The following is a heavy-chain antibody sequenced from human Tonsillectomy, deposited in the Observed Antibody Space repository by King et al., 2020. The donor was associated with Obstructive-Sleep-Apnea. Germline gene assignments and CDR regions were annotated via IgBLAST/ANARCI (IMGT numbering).Heavy chain of an antibody. CDR1: GFTFSSYW. J-gene: IGHJ4*02. Sequence: VQLVESGGGLVQPGGSLRLSCAASGFTFSSYWMSWVRQAPGKGLEGVANRKQDGSEKYYVDSVKGRFTISRYNAKNSLYLQMNSLRAEDTAVYYCARATTTVTTWEGWGQGTLVTVSS. D-gene: IGHD4-17*01. V-gene: IGHV3-7*03. CDR2: RKQDGSEK. CDR3: ARATTTVTTWEG.